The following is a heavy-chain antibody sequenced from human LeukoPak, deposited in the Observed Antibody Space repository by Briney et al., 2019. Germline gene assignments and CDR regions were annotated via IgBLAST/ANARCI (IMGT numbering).Heavy chain of an antibody. J-gene: IGHJ4*02. Sequence: KPGASVKVSCKTSGYILTNYYMHWVRQAPGQGLEWMGIINPSDGSTTYSQKFQGRVTMTEDTSTDTAYMELSSLRSEDTAVYYCATGAGALEVGATVYWGQGTLVTVSS. CDR1: GYILTNYY. D-gene: IGHD1-26*01. CDR3: ATGAGALEVGATVY. V-gene: IGHV1-46*01. CDR2: INPSDGST.